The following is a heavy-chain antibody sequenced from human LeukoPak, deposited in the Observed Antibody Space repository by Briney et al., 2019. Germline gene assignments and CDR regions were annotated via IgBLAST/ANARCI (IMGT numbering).Heavy chain of an antibody. CDR1: GYTFTGYY. D-gene: IGHD3-10*01. Sequence: ASVKVSCKASGYTFTGYYMHWVRQAPGQGLEWMGWINPNSGGTNYAQKFQGRVTMTRDTSISAACMELSRLRSEDTAVYYCARVRGHGDMIDYWGQGTLVTVSS. J-gene: IGHJ4*02. V-gene: IGHV1-2*02. CDR3: ARVRGHGDMIDY. CDR2: INPNSGGT.